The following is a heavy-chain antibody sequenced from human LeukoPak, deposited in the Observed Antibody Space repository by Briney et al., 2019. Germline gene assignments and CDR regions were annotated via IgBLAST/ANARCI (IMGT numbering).Heavy chain of an antibody. CDR2: ISWNSGSI. J-gene: IGHJ3*02. CDR3: AKDIGAGGSSAFDI. D-gene: IGHD1-26*01. CDR1: GFTFRSYA. Sequence: PGGSLRLSCTASGFTFRSYAMHWVRQAPGKGLEWVSGISWNSGSIGYADSVKGRFTISRDNAKNSLYLQMNSLRAEDMALYYCAKDIGAGGSSAFDIWGQGTMVTVSS. V-gene: IGHV3-9*03.